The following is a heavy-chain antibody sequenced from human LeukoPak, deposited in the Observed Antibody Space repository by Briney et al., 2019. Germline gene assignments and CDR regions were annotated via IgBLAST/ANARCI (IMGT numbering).Heavy chain of an antibody. J-gene: IGHJ4*02. CDR2: IYYSGST. D-gene: IGHD3-10*01. CDR1: GGSISSYY. V-gene: IGHV4-59*08. CDR3: ARQGRFSTPIDY. Sequence: PSETLSLTCTVSGGSISSYYWSWIRQPPGKGLEWIGYIYYSGSTNYNPSLKSRVTISVDTSKNQFSLKLSSVTAADTAVYYCARQGRFSTPIDYWGQGTLVTVSS.